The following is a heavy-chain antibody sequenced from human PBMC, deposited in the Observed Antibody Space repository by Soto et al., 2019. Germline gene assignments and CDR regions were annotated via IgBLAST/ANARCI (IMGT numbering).Heavy chain of an antibody. V-gene: IGHV3-15*07. CDR2: IKSKTDGGTR. Sequence: GGSLRLSCAASGFTFTNVWVNWVRQAPGKGLEWVGRIKSKTDGGTRDYAAPVRGRFTISRDDSKNTVYLQMNSLKIEDTAVYYCTIVVVAAYGMDVWGPGATVTAP. J-gene: IGHJ6*02. CDR3: TIVVVAAYGMDV. CDR1: GFTFTNVW. D-gene: IGHD2-15*01.